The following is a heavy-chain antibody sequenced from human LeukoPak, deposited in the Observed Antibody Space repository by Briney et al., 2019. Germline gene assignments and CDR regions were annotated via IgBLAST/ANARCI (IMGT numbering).Heavy chain of an antibody. CDR2: INHSGST. CDR3: ARGRVVATKKNYFDY. CDR1: GGSFSGYY. D-gene: IGHD5-12*01. V-gene: IGHV4-34*01. J-gene: IGHJ4*02. Sequence: PSETLSLTCAVCGGSFSGYYWSWIRQPPGKGLEWIGEINHSGSTNYNPSLKSRITISVDTSKNQFSLKLSSVTAADTAVYYCARGRVVATKKNYFDYWGQGTLVTVSS.